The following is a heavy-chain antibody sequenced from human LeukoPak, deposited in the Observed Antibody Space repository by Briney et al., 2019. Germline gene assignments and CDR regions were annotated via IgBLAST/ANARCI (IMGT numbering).Heavy chain of an antibody. CDR1: GFTFSHYW. CDR3: ARARWVNGLYYFDY. CDR2: IKQDGSEK. J-gene: IGHJ4*02. D-gene: IGHD2-8*01. V-gene: IGHV3-7*01. Sequence: PGGSLRLSCAASGFTFSHYWMSWVRQAPGKGPEWVANIKQDGSEKYYVDSVKGRFSISRDNAQNSLYLQMNSLRAEDTAMYYCARARWVNGLYYFDYWGQGTLVTASS.